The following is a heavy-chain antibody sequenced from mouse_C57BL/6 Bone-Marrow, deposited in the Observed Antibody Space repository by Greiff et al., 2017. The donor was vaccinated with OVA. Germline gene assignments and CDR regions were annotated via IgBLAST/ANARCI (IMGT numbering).Heavy chain of an antibody. CDR1: GYNFTSYW. D-gene: IGHD2-1*01. CDR3: AIYFDFDY. V-gene: IGHV1-50*01. J-gene: IGHJ2*01. CDR2: IDPSDSYT. Sequence: QVQLKQPGAELVKPGASVKLSCKASGYNFTSYWMQWVKQRPGQGLEWIGEIDPSDSYTNYTPKFKGKATLTVDTSSSTAYMQLSSLTSEDSAVYYCAIYFDFDYWGQGTTLTVSS.